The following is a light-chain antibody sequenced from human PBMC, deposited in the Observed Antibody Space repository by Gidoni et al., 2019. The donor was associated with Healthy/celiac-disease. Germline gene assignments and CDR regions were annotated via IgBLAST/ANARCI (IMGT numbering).Light chain of an antibody. CDR3: QQYNSYWT. V-gene: IGKV1-5*03. CDR1: QSISSW. Sequence: DIQMTQSPSTLSASVGDRVTITCRASQSISSWLAWYQQKPGKAPKLLIYKASSLASGVPSMFSGSGSETEFTLTISSLQPDDFATYYCQQYNSYWTFGQGTKVEIK. J-gene: IGKJ1*01. CDR2: KAS.